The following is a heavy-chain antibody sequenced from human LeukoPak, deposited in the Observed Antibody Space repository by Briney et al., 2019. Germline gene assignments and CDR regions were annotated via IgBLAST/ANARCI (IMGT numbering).Heavy chain of an antibody. CDR3: ARELFGSGSYPDF. CDR2: IWHDGSHK. CDR1: GFSFDTYA. D-gene: IGHD3-10*01. V-gene: IGHV3-33*01. J-gene: IGHJ4*02. Sequence: PGRSPRLSRAASGFSFDTYAMHWVRQAPGQGLEWVALIWHDGSHKFYSNSVRGQFTISRDNSKNTVYLQMNNLRPDDTAVYYCARELFGSGSYPDFWGQGTLVTVSS.